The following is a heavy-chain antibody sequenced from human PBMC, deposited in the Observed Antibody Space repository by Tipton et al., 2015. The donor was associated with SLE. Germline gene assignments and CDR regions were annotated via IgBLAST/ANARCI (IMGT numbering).Heavy chain of an antibody. Sequence: TLSLTCTVSGGSISNYYWNWIRQPPGKGLEWIGYISDGGGTNYNPSLKSRVTISVDPAKNQFSLNLNSVTAADTAVYFCARYGTSGKNYTALDCWGQGTLVTVSS. D-gene: IGHD2-2*02. V-gene: IGHV4-59*08. CDR1: GGSISNYY. CDR3: ARYGTSGKNYTALDC. CDR2: ISDGGGT. J-gene: IGHJ4*02.